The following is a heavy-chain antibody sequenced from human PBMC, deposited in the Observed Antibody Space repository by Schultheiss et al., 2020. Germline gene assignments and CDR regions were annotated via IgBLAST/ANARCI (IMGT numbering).Heavy chain of an antibody. CDR3: AKDGGHSTFDF. J-gene: IGHJ4*02. CDR2: INGDGSEK. V-gene: IGHV3-7*03. Sequence: GESLKISCGASGFSFSSHWMNWVRQAPGKGLEWVANINGDGSEKHYVDSVKGRFTISRDNAKTSLYLQMNSLRVEDTVFYYCAKDGGHSTFDFWGQGVLVTVSS. CDR1: GFSFSSHW. D-gene: IGHD3-16*01.